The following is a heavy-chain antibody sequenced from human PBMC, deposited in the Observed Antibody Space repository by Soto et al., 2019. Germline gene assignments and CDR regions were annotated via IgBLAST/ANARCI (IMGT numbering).Heavy chain of an antibody. J-gene: IGHJ6*02. Sequence: PSETLSLTCIVSGESISSTYTWGWIRQPPGKGLEWIGSIYYSGSTYYNPSLNSRVTVSVDTSKNQFSLKVTSVTAADTAVYYCARLHGYCISSSCHGHHAMDVWGQGTTVTVPS. D-gene: IGHD2-2*01. CDR3: ARLHGYCISSSCHGHHAMDV. CDR2: IYYSGST. CDR1: GESISSTYT. V-gene: IGHV4-39*01.